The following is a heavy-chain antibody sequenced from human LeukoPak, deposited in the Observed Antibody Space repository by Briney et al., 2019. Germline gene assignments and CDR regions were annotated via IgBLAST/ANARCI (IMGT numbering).Heavy chain of an antibody. CDR2: ISYDGSNK. CDR1: GFTFSSYA. Sequence: GGSLRLSCAASGFTFSSYAMHWVRQAPGKGLEWVAVISYDGSNKYYADSVKGRFTISRDNSKNTLYLQMNSLRAEDTAVYYCARALLAAAGNNLYYYYYGMDVWGQGTTVTVSS. V-gene: IGHV3-30*04. J-gene: IGHJ6*02. CDR3: ARALLAAAGNNLYYYYYGMDV. D-gene: IGHD6-13*01.